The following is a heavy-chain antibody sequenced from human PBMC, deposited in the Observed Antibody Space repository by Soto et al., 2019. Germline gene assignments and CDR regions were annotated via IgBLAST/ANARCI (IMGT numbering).Heavy chain of an antibody. J-gene: IGHJ3*02. CDR2: INHSGST. Sequence: PSGTLSLTCAVYGGSFSGYYWSWIRQPPGKGLEWIGEINHSGSTNYNPSLKSRVTISVDTSKNQFSLKLSSVTAADTAVYYCARSRSSWYSAFDIWGQGTMVTVSS. CDR3: ARSRSSWYSAFDI. D-gene: IGHD6-13*01. CDR1: GGSFSGYY. V-gene: IGHV4-34*01.